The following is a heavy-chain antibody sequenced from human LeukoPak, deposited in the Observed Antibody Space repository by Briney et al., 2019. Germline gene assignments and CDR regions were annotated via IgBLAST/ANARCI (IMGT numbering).Heavy chain of an antibody. J-gene: IGHJ4*02. D-gene: IGHD3-22*01. CDR2: INPNSGGT. V-gene: IGHV1-2*06. Sequence: ASVKVSCTASGYTFTGYYMHWVRQAPGQGLEWMGRINPNSGGTNYAQKFQGRVTMTRDTSISTAYMELSRLRSDDTAVYYCASLSPPDYYDSSGYNWGQGTLVTVSP. CDR3: ASLSPPDYYDSSGYN. CDR1: GYTFTGYY.